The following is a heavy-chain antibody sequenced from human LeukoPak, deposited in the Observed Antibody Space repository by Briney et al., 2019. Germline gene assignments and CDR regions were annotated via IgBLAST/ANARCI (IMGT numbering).Heavy chain of an antibody. J-gene: IGHJ4*02. CDR1: SITFTKAW. V-gene: IGHV3-15*07. CDR2: IVSETVGGRT. Sequence: GGSLRLSCAASSITFTKAWMNWVRQAPGKGLEWVARIVSETVGGRTDYAASVKGRFTISRDDSKSTLFLQMTSLKIEDTAVYYCATSITTPGAFDIWGQGVLVTVSS. CDR3: ATSITTPGAFDI. D-gene: IGHD1-1*01.